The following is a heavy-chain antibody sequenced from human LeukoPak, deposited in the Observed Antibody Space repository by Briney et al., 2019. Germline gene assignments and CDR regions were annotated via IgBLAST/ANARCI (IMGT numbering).Heavy chain of an antibody. CDR1: GFTFSNYW. CDR3: TSKQDY. Sequence: GSLRLSCAASGFTFSNYWMHWVRQTPGMGLVWVSRINTDGSDTTYADSVKGRFTISRDNAKNTLYLQMNSLRAEDTAVYYCTSKQDYWGQGTLVTVSS. V-gene: IGHV3-74*01. CDR2: INTDGSDT. J-gene: IGHJ4*02.